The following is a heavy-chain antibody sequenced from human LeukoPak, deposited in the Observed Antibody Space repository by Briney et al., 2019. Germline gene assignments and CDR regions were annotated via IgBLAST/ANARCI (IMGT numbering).Heavy chain of an antibody. CDR3: ARHIPVSYDAFDL. J-gene: IGHJ3*01. Sequence: SETLSLTCTVSGGSITGYYWSWIRQPPGKGLEWIAYVYFTGRTLYNPSLESRVTIPVDTSKTQFSLRLTSVTAADTAVYYCARHIPVSYDAFDLWGRGTTVTVSS. CDR1: GGSITGYY. V-gene: IGHV4-59*08. CDR2: VYFTGRT. D-gene: IGHD6-19*01.